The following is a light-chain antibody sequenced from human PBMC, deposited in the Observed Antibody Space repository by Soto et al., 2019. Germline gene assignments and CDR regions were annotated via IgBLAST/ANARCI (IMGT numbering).Light chain of an antibody. V-gene: IGKV4-1*01. CDR3: QQYYGTPLT. J-gene: IGKJ2*01. CDR2: WAC. CDR1: QSVLSSSDRRNY. Sequence: DIVMTQSPDSLAVSLGETATINCKSSQSVLSSSDRRNYLAWYQQKPGQSPKLLISWACTRESGVPDRFSGSGSGTDFTLTISSLEAEDVAVYSCQQYYGTPLTFGQGTKLEIK.